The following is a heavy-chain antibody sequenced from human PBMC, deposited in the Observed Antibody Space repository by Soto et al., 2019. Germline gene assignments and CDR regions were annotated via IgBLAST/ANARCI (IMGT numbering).Heavy chain of an antibody. V-gene: IGHV3-30*18. D-gene: IGHD3-9*01. CDR2: ISYDGSNK. J-gene: IGHJ6*02. Sequence: QVQLVESGGGVVQPGRSLRLSCAASGFTFSSYGMHWVRQAPGKGLEWVAVISYDGSNKYYADSVKGRFTISRDNSKNTLYLQMNSLRAEDTAVYYCAKDRAPSYDIFTGYYGAGGGMDVWGQGTTVTVSS. CDR3: AKDRAPSYDIFTGYYGAGGGMDV. CDR1: GFTFSSYG.